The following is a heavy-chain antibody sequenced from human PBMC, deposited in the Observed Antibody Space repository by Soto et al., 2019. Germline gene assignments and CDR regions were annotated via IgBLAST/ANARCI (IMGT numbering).Heavy chain of an antibody. D-gene: IGHD1-1*01. Sequence: KGACRASGVPLNSFAIIWVRRAPGQGLGWMGGIIPIFGTANYAQKFQGRVTITADEAKCTAYMELSSLRSEDTAVYHCAREGGAWNYYDMMDEWGQGTTVTVSS. CDR1: GVPLNSFA. V-gene: IGHV1-69*01. J-gene: IGHJ6*02. CDR2: IIPIFGTA. CDR3: AREGGAWNYYDMMDE.